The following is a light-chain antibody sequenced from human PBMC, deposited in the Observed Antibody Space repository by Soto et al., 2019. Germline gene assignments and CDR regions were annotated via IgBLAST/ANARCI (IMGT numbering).Light chain of an antibody. Sequence: DIKLTQSPSFLSASVGDRVTITCRASQGISSYLAWYQQKPGKAPKLLIYAASTLQTGVPSRFSGSGSGTEFTLTISSLQPEDFATYYCQQLNSYPRTFGQETKVEIK. CDR3: QQLNSYPRT. CDR1: QGISSY. CDR2: AAS. J-gene: IGKJ1*01. V-gene: IGKV1-9*01.